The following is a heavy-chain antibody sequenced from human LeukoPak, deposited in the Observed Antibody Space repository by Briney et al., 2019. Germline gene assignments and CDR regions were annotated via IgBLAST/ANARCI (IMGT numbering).Heavy chain of an antibody. Sequence: PGGALRHSCAASGFTFSTYSMDWVRQAPGKGLEWGSYISSSSSNIYYAESVKGRFTISRDNAKNSLYLQMNSLRAEDTAVYYCARGWAGVAATRESQNDYWGQGAPVTVSS. CDR3: ARGWAGVAATRESQNDY. D-gene: IGHD2-15*01. CDR2: ISSSSSNI. V-gene: IGHV3-48*01. CDR1: GFTFSTYS. J-gene: IGHJ4*02.